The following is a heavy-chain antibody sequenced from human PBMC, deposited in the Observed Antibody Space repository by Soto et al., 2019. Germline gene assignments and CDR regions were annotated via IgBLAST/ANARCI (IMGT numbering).Heavy chain of an antibody. J-gene: IGHJ2*01. D-gene: IGHD3-9*01. V-gene: IGHV4-34*01. Sequence: QVQLQQWGAGTLRPLETLSLTCGVSGGSFSGYYWTSIRQSPGKGLEWIGEINDRGSINYNPSLKSRVSISVDTSKNHYSLNLRSVTAADTAVYYCARESHDILTGPPWVWYFDLCGRGTLVTVSS. CDR1: GGSFSGYY. CDR2: INDRGSI. CDR3: ARESHDILTGPPWVWYFDL.